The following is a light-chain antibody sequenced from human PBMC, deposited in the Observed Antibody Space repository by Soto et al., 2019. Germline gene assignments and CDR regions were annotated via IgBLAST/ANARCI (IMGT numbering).Light chain of an antibody. Sequence: ALTQPASVSGSPGQSITISCTGTSSDVGGYNYVSWYQQHPGKAPKLMIYDVSNRPSGVSNRFSGSKSGNTASLTISGLQAEDEADYYCSSYTSSSSGVFGTGTKVTVL. CDR3: SSYTSSSSGV. CDR1: SSDVGGYNY. V-gene: IGLV2-14*01. CDR2: DVS. J-gene: IGLJ1*01.